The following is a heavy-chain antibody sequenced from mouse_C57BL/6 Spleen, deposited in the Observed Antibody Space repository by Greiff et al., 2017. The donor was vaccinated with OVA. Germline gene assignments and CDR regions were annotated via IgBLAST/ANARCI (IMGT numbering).Heavy chain of an antibody. J-gene: IGHJ4*01. V-gene: IGHV2-6*01. D-gene: IGHD2-5*01. Sequence: VQLVESGPGLVAPSQSLSITCTVSGFSLTSYGVDWVRQSPGKGLEWLGVIWGVGSTNYNSALKSRLSIIKDNSKSQVFLKMNSLQTDDTAMYYCASYSNPYYYAMDYWGQGTSVTVSS. CDR2: IWGVGST. CDR1: GFSLTSYG. CDR3: ASYSNPYYYAMDY.